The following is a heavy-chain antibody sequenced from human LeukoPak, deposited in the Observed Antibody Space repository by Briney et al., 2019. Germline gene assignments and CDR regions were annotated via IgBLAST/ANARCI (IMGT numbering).Heavy chain of an antibody. Sequence: ASLKVSCNISGYTLTDFSMHWVRQAPGKGLEWMGGFTREDDEAIYAPHFQGRVTVTEGTSTDTAYMELSSLRSEDTAVYYCATLDSYYDNSGRPLVPDWGQGTLVTVSS. V-gene: IGHV1-24*01. J-gene: IGHJ4*02. CDR1: GYTLTDFS. CDR3: ATLDSYYDNSGRPLVPD. D-gene: IGHD3-22*01. CDR2: FTREDDEA.